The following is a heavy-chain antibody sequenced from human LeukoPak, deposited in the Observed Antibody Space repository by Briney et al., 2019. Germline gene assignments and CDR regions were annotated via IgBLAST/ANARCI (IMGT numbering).Heavy chain of an antibody. CDR3: ARFAPVAVAGTKSSFDY. V-gene: IGHV4-39*01. CDR1: GGSISSSSYY. Sequence: SETLSLTCTVSGGSISSSSYYWGWIRQPPGKGLEWIGSTYYSGSTYYNPSLKSRVTISVDTSKNQFSLKLSSVTAADTAVYYCARFAPVAVAGTKSSFDYWGQGTLVTVSS. J-gene: IGHJ4*02. CDR2: TYYSGST. D-gene: IGHD6-19*01.